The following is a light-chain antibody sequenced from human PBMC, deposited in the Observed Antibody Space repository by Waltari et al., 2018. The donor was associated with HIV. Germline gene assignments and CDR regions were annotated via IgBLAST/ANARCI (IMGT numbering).Light chain of an antibody. Sequence: DIQMTQLPSSLSASVGDRVTISCRATQDIGNSVSWYQQRPGKVPKLLVYGAYNRQQGVPSRITGSGSGTEFSLTISSLQPEDFATYFCHQYFSDPFTFGGGTKVEI. CDR1: QDIGNS. CDR2: GAY. V-gene: IGKV1-NL1*01. J-gene: IGKJ4*01. CDR3: HQYFSDPFT.